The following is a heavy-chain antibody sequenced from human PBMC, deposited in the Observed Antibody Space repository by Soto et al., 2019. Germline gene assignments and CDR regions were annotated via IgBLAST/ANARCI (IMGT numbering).Heavy chain of an antibody. CDR1: GGSISSYY. V-gene: IGHV4-59*01. CDR2: IYYSGST. Sequence: SETLSLTCTVSGGSISSYYWSWIRQPPGKGLEWIGYIYYSGSTNYNPSLKSRVTISVDTSKNQFSLKLSSVTAADTAVYYCARDIADSSGYYIDYWGQGTLVTVSS. D-gene: IGHD3-22*01. CDR3: ARDIADSSGYYIDY. J-gene: IGHJ4*02.